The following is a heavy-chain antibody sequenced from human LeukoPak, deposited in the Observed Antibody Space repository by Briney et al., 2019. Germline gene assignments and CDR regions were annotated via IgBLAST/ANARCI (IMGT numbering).Heavy chain of an antibody. Sequence: ASVKVSCKASGYTFTSYGISWVRRAPGQGLEWMGWISAYNGNTNYAQKLQGRVTMTTDTSTSTAYMELRSLRSDDTAVYYCARLLPTGYSYGQDYWGQGTLVTVSS. V-gene: IGHV1-18*01. J-gene: IGHJ4*02. D-gene: IGHD5-18*01. CDR3: ARLLPTGYSYGQDY. CDR1: GYTFTSYG. CDR2: ISAYNGNT.